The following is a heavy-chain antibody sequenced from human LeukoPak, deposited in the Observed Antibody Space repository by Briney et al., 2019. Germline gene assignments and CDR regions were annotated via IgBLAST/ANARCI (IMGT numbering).Heavy chain of an antibody. D-gene: IGHD4-23*01. J-gene: IGHJ4*02. Sequence: PSETLSLTCTVSGGSISSYYWSWIRQPPGKGLEGIGYIYYSGSTNYKPSLKSRVTISVDTSKNQFSLKLSSVTAADTAVYYCARAALSGGLDYWGQGTLVTVSS. CDR1: GGSISSYY. CDR2: IYYSGST. V-gene: IGHV4-59*01. CDR3: ARAALSGGLDY.